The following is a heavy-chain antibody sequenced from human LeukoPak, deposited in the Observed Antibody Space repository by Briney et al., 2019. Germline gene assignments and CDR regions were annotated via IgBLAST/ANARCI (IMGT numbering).Heavy chain of an antibody. J-gene: IGHJ4*02. CDR3: AREMGITIFGVVILYYFDY. D-gene: IGHD3-3*01. CDR2: SGST. V-gene: IGHV4-4*07. Sequence: SGSTNYNPSLKSRVTMSVDTSKNQFSLKLSSVTAADTAVYYCAREMGITIFGVVILYYFDYWGQGTLVTVSS.